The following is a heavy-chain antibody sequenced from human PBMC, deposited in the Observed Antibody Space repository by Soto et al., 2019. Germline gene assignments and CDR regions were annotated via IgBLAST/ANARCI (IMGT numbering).Heavy chain of an antibody. D-gene: IGHD3-22*01. J-gene: IGHJ4*02. CDR1: GFTFSSYW. V-gene: IGHV3-74*01. CDR3: AIRASYYDSSGYFDY. Sequence: EVQLVESGGGLVQPGGTLRLSCAASGFTFSSYWMHWVRQAPGKGLVWVSRINSDGSSTSYADSVKGRFTISRDNAKNTLYLQMNSLRAEDTAVYYCAIRASYYDSSGYFDYWGQGTLVTVSS. CDR2: INSDGSST.